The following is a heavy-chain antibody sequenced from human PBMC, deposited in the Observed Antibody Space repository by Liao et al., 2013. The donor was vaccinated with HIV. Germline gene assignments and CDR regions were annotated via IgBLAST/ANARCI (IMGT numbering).Heavy chain of an antibody. D-gene: IGHD5-18*01. V-gene: IGHV4-4*07. CDR1: GGSISSYY. CDR3: ARLGDGYSYPAFDI. J-gene: IGHJ3*02. CDR2: IYTSGST. Sequence: QVQLQESGPGLVKPSETLSLTCTVSGGSISSYYWSWIRQPAGKGLEWLGRIYTSGSTNYNPSLKSRVTMSVDTSKNQFSLKVSSVTAADTAVYYCARLGDGYSYPAFDIWGQGTMVTVSS.